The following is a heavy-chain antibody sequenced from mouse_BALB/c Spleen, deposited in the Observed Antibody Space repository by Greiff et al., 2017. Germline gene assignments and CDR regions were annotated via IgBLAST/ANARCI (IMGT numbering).Heavy chain of an antibody. CDR2: INPGSGNT. J-gene: IGHJ3*01. CDR3: SRPTARAWLAY. Sequence: VQLQQSGAELVRPGASVKLSCKASGYTFTDYFINWVKQRTGQGLEWIGEINPGSGNTYYNEKFKGKATLTADKSSSTAYMQLSSLTSEDSAVYLWSRPTARAWLAYGGQGTLVTVSA. D-gene: IGHD3-2*01. CDR1: GYTFTDYF. V-gene: IGHV1-77*01.